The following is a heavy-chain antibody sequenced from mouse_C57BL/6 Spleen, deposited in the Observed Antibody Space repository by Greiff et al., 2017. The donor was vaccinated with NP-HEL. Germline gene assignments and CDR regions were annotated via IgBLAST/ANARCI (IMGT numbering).Heavy chain of an antibody. CDR2: ISSGSSTI. D-gene: IGHD1-1*01. Sequence: EVKLVESGGGLVKPGGSLKLSCAASGFTFSDYGMHWVRQAPEKGLEWVAYISSGSSTIYYADTVKGRFTISRDNAKNTLFLQMTSLRSEDTAMYYCAKQNYYGSEDYFDYWGQGTTLTVSS. CDR1: GFTFSDYG. V-gene: IGHV5-17*01. J-gene: IGHJ2*01. CDR3: AKQNYYGSEDYFDY.